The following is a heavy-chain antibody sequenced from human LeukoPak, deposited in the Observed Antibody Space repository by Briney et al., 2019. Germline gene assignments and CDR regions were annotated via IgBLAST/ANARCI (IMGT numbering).Heavy chain of an antibody. CDR1: GFTFSSYS. Sequence: PGGSLRLSCAASGFTFSSYSMNWVRQAPGKGLEWVSYISSSSTIYYADSVKGRFTISRDNAKNSLYLQMNSLRAEDTAVYYCARDFASALRYYYDSSGYFDYWGQGTLVTVSS. CDR2: ISSSSTI. D-gene: IGHD3-22*01. J-gene: IGHJ4*02. CDR3: ARDFASALRYYYDSSGYFDY. V-gene: IGHV3-48*01.